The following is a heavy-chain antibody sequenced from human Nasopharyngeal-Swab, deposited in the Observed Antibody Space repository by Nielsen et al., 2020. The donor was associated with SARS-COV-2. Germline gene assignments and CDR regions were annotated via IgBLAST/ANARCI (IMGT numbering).Heavy chain of an antibody. CDR3: AAEATGTDAFDI. CDR2: ISYDGSNK. Sequence: LSLTCAASGFPFSSYGMHWVRQAPGEGLEWVAVISYDGSNKYYADSVKGRFTISRDNSKNTLYLQMNSLRAEDTAVYYCAAEATGTDAFDIWGQGTMVTVSS. D-gene: IGHD6-13*01. J-gene: IGHJ3*02. CDR1: GFPFSSYG. V-gene: IGHV3-30*03.